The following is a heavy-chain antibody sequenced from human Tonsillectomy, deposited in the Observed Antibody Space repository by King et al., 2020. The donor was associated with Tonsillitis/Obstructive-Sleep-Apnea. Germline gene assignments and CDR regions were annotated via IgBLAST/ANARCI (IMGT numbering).Heavy chain of an antibody. D-gene: IGHD2-2*01. V-gene: IGHV5-10-1*01. CDR3: ARHAHWGIVVVPEAMDV. Sequence: QLVQSGAEVKKPGESLRISCKGSGYSFTSYWITWVRQMPGKGLEWMGRIDPSDSYTNYSPSFQGHVTISADKSISTAYLQWSSLKAPDTAMYYCARHAHWGIVVVPEAMDVWGQGTTVTASS. CDR2: IDPSDSYT. J-gene: IGHJ6*02. CDR1: GYSFTSYW.